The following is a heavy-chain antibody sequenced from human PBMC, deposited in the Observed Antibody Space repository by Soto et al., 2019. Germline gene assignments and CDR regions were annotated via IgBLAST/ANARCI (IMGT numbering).Heavy chain of an antibody. V-gene: IGHV3-23*01. Sequence: GGSLRLSCAASGFTFSSYAMNWVRQAPGKGLEWVSAISATGGSAYYADSVKGRFTISRDNSKNTLFLQMLSLRAEDTALYYCAKDTWGWPRGFDSWGQGTLVTVSS. CDR2: ISATGGSA. CDR1: GFTFSSYA. J-gene: IGHJ4*02. CDR3: AKDTWGWPRGFDS. D-gene: IGHD7-27*01.